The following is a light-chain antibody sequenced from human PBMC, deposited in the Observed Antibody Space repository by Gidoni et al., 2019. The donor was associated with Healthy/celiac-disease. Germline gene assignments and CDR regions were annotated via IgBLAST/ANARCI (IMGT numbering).Light chain of an antibody. Sequence: SYALTQPPSVSVSPGQTASITCSGDKLGDKYACWYQQKPGQSPVLVIYQDSKRPSGIPERFSGSNSGNTATLTISGTQAMDEADYYCQAWDSSTGVFGGWTKLTVL. CDR3: QAWDSSTGV. CDR1: KLGDKY. V-gene: IGLV3-1*01. J-gene: IGLJ2*01. CDR2: QDS.